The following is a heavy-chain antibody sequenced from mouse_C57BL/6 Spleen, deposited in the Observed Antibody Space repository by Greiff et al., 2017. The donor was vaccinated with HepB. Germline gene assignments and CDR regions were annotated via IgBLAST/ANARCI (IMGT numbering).Heavy chain of an antibody. CDR1: GYNFTSYG. Sequence: VKLMESGAELARPGASVKLSCKASGYNFTSYGISWVKQRTGQGLEWIGEIYPRSGNTYYNEKFKGKATLTADKSSSTAYMELRSLTSEDSAVYFCARGGDYDYDRGGAWFAYWGQGTLVTVSA. CDR2: IYPRSGNT. D-gene: IGHD2-4*01. J-gene: IGHJ3*01. CDR3: ARGGDYDYDRGGAWFAY. V-gene: IGHV1-81*01.